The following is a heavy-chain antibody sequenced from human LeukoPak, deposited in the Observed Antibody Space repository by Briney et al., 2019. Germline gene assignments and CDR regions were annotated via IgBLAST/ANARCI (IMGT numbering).Heavy chain of an antibody. CDR3: ARAIGYYDSSGYYMLDY. J-gene: IGHJ4*01. D-gene: IGHD3-22*01. V-gene: IGHV4-59*01. Sequence: SETLSLTCTVSGGSISSYYWSWIRQPPGKGLEWIGYIYYSGSTNYNPSLKSRVTISVDTSKNQFSLKLSSVTAADTAVYYCARAIGYYDSSGYYMLDYWGHGTLVSVSS. CDR2: IYYSGST. CDR1: GGSISSYY.